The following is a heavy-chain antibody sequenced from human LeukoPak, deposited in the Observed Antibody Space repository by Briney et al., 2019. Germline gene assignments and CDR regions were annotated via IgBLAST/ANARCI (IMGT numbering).Heavy chain of an antibody. CDR3: ARDGAAAAYDAFDI. CDR1: GFTFSSYW. Sequence: PGGSLRLSCAASGFTFSSYWMSWVRQAPGKGLEWVANIKQDGSEKYYVDSVKGRFTISRDNAKNPLYLQMNSLRAEDTAVYYCARDGAAAAYDAFDIWGQGTMVTVSS. J-gene: IGHJ3*02. D-gene: IGHD6-13*01. CDR2: IKQDGSEK. V-gene: IGHV3-7*03.